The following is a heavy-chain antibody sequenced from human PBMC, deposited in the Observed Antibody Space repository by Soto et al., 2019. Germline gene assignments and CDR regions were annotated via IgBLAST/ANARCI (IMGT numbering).Heavy chain of an antibody. V-gene: IGHV3-23*01. D-gene: IGHD3-3*01. CDR1: GFTFSSYA. J-gene: IGHJ4*02. CDR2: ISGSGGST. CDR3: AKVYDFWSGYPHFDY. Sequence: HPGGSLRLSCAASGFTFSSYAMSWVRQAPGKGLEWVSAISGSGGSTYYADSVKGRFTISRDNSKNTLYLQMNSLRAEDTAVYYCAKVYDFWSGYPHFDYWGQGTLVTVSS.